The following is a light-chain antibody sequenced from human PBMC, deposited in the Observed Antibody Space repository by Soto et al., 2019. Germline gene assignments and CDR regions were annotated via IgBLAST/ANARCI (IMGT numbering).Light chain of an antibody. J-gene: IGLJ1*01. CDR1: SSDVGGYNY. CDR2: DVS. CDR3: SSYTSSSTLRGV. Sequence: QSVLTQPASLSGSPGQLITVSCTGTSSDVGGYNYVSWYQQHPGKAPKLMIYDVSNRPSGVSNRFSGSKSGNTASLTISGLQAEDEADYYCSSYTSSSTLRGVFGTGTQVTV. V-gene: IGLV2-14*01.